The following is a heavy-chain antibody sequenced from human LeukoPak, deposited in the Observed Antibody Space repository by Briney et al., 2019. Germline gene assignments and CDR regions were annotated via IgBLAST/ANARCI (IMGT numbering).Heavy chain of an antibody. V-gene: IGHV3-23*01. Sequence: GGSLRLSCAASGFTFSSYDMTWVRQTPGKGLEWVALISRSGGTTYYADSVKGRFTISRDNSKNTLYLQMNSLRAEDTAEYYCARVRYGELDVWGQGTTVTVSS. J-gene: IGHJ6*02. CDR3: ARVRYGELDV. CDR2: ISRSGGTT. D-gene: IGHD4-17*01. CDR1: GFTFSSYD.